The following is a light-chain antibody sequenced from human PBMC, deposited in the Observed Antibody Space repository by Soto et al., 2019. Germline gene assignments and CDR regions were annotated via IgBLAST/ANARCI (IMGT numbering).Light chain of an antibody. CDR3: AAWDGSLQTWV. CDR2: THN. J-gene: IGLJ3*02. CDR1: SSNIGSNT. Sequence: QSVLTQPPSASGTPGQRVTISCSGSSSNIGSNTVNWYQQLPGTAPKLLIYTHNQRPSGVPDRFSDSKSGTSASLAISGLQPEDVADYYCAAWDGSLQTWVFGGGTKLTVL. V-gene: IGLV1-44*01.